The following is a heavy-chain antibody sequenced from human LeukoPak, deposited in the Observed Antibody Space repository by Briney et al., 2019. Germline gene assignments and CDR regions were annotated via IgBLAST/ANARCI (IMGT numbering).Heavy chain of an antibody. CDR3: ARDSGTWFYLQD. J-gene: IGHJ1*01. Sequence: AGGSLRLSCAASGFSFGSYGMHWVRQAPGKGLEGVAFIRYGGSHQFYADSVRGRFTISRDNPKNTLYLQMNSLRGEDTAVYFCARDSGTWFYLQDWGQGTLVTVSS. CDR2: IRYGGSHQ. CDR1: GFSFGSYG. V-gene: IGHV3-30*02. D-gene: IGHD2/OR15-2a*01.